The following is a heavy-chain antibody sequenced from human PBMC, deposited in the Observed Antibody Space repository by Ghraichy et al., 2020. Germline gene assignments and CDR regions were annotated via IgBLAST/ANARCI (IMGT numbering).Heavy chain of an antibody. CDR3: AKGAKYSSSWDNYYGMDV. V-gene: IGHV3-23*01. J-gene: IGHJ6*02. CDR2: ISGSGGST. CDR1: GFTFSSYA. Sequence: GGSLRLSCAASGFTFSSYAMSWVRQAPGKGLEWVSAISGSGGSTYYADSVKGRFTISRDNSKNTLYLQMNSLRAEDTAVYYCAKGAKYSSSWDNYYGMDVWGQGTTVTVSS. D-gene: IGHD6-13*01.